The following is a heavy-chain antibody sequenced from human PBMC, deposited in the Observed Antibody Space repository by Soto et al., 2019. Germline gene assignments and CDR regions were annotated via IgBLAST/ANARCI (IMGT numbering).Heavy chain of an antibody. V-gene: IGHV4-31*03. Sequence: QVQLQESGPGLVKASQTLSLTCNVSGGSISSGGYYWTWIRQHPGKGLEWIGNIHHSGSTFYNPSLQSRVSISVDPSQTQFSLKLSSVTAPDTAVYFCVRGVLSWGQGTLVTVSS. CDR1: GGSISSGGYY. CDR3: VRGVLS. D-gene: IGHD3-10*01. J-gene: IGHJ1*01. CDR2: IHHSGST.